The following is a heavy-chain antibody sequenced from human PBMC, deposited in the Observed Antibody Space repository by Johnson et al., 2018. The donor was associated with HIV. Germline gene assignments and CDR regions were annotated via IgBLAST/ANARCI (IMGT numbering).Heavy chain of an antibody. CDR3: ARGYILTGYSGVFDM. Sequence: QVQLVESGGGVVQPGGSLRLSCAASGFTFSSYGMHWVRQTPGKGLEWVAVISYDGSNKYYADSVKGRFTISRDNSKNTLYLQMNSLRAEDTAVYYCARGYILTGYSGVFDMWGQGTMVTVSS. J-gene: IGHJ3*02. V-gene: IGHV3-30*19. D-gene: IGHD3-9*01. CDR2: ISYDGSNK. CDR1: GFTFSSYG.